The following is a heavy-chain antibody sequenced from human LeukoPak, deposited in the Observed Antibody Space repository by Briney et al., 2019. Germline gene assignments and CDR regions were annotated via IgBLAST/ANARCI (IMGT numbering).Heavy chain of an antibody. V-gene: IGHV3-9*01. CDR1: GFTFDDYA. CDR2: ISWNSDSI. J-gene: IGHJ2*01. Sequence: GRSLRLSYAASGFTFDDYAMHWVRQAPGKGLEWVSGISWNSDSISYADSVKGRFTISRDNAKNSLNLQMNSLRTEDTALYYCAKGHLDWYFDLWGRGTLVTVSS. CDR3: AKGHLDWYFDL.